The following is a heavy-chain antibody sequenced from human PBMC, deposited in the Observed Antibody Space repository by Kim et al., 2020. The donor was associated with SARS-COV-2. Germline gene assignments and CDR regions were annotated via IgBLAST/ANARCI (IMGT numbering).Heavy chain of an antibody. CDR2: IYHSGST. CDR1: GGSISSGGYS. Sequence: SKTLSLTCAVSGGSISSGGYSWSWIRQPPGKGLEWIGYIYHSGSTYYNPSLKSRVTISVDRSKNQFSLKLSSVTAADTAVYYCASTTINCSSTSCYVAYFDYWGQVTLVTVSS. D-gene: IGHD2-2*01. V-gene: IGHV4-30-2*01. CDR3: ASTTINCSSTSCYVAYFDY. J-gene: IGHJ4*02.